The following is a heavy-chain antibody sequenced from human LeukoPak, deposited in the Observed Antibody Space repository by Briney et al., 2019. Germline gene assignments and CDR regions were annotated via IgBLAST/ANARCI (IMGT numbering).Heavy chain of an antibody. D-gene: IGHD6-19*01. CDR2: VSGSGGAS. J-gene: IGHJ4*02. CDR1: GFTFSSYA. V-gene: IGHV3-23*01. Sequence: GGSLRLSCAASGFTFSSYAMSWVRQAPGKGLEWVSIVSGSGGASYYADSVKGRFTISRDNSKNTLYLQMNSLRAEDTAVYYCARDRASSGPLTYYFDYWGQGTLVTVSS. CDR3: ARDRASSGPLTYYFDY.